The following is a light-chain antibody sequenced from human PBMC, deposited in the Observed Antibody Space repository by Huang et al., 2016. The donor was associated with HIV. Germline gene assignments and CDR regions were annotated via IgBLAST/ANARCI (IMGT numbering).Light chain of an antibody. CDR1: HRLNPY. CDR2: DVS. J-gene: IGKJ4*01. CDR3: QHYKDFVVA. V-gene: IGKV1-33*01. Sequence: DIQMTQSPTPLSAFVGDTVSISCRANHRLNPYLNWYHQKPGKAPKLLIYDVSNLETGVPSRFSAGGSTTHFTLTIQSLQSDDIGTYYCQHYKDFVVAFGGGTKVEIK.